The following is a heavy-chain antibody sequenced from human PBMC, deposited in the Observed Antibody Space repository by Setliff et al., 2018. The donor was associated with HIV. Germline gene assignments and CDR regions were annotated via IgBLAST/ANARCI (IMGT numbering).Heavy chain of an antibody. CDR3: AREHCSGGSCNGFDI. V-gene: IGHV4-4*09. Sequence: PSETLSLTCAVSGDSIGTYSWHWIRQPPGKGLEWIGYIYGGGSTGYNPSLTSRVTMSADTPNNRFALKLSSVTAADTAMYYCAREHCSGGSCNGFDIWGQGTMVTVSS. J-gene: IGHJ3*02. CDR2: IYGGGST. D-gene: IGHD2-15*01. CDR1: GDSIGTYS.